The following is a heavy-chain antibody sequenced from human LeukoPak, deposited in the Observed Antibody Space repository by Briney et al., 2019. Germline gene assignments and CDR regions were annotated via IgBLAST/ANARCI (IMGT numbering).Heavy chain of an antibody. Sequence: ASVKVSCKASGYTFTSYFMHWVRQAPGQGLEWMGIINPSGGSTSYAQKFQGRVTMTTDTSTSTAYMELRSLRSDDTAVYYCARVVMGHFDYWGQGTLVTVSS. CDR3: ARVVMGHFDY. CDR1: GYTFTSYF. CDR2: INPSGGST. V-gene: IGHV1-46*01. J-gene: IGHJ4*02. D-gene: IGHD2-8*01.